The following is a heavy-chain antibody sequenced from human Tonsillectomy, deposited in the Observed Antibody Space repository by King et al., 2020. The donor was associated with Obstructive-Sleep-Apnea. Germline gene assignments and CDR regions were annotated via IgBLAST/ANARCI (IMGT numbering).Heavy chain of an antibody. D-gene: IGHD6-13*01. CDR2: IYYSGST. J-gene: IGHJ4*02. CDR1: GGSISSSSYY. V-gene: IGHV4-39*07. Sequence: QLQESGPGLVKPSETLSLTCTVSGGSISSSSYYWGWILQPPGKGLEWIGSIYYSGSTYYNPSLKSRVTISVDTSKNQFSLKLRSVTAADTAVYYCARDYVVAAAGWYYFDYWGQGTLVTVSS. CDR3: ARDYVVAAAGWYYFDY.